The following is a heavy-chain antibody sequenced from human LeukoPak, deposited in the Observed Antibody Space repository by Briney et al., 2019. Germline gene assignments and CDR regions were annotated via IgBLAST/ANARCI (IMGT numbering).Heavy chain of an antibody. Sequence: GGSLRLSCVASGFTLSSYWMSWVRQAPGKGQEWVASIKQDGSEKYYVDSVKGRFTISRDNAKNSLYLQMNSLRAEDTAVYYCAKDSVWFGEPEPDAFDIWGQGTMVTVSS. CDR2: IKQDGSEK. CDR3: AKDSVWFGEPEPDAFDI. V-gene: IGHV3-7*05. D-gene: IGHD3-10*01. CDR1: GFTLSSYW. J-gene: IGHJ3*02.